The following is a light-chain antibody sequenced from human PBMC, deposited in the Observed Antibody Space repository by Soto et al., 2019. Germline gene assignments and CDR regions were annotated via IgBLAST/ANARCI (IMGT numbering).Light chain of an antibody. V-gene: IGKV1-39*01. CDR3: HQSYSVPLT. CDR2: GAS. Sequence: DIQMTHSPSSLSASVGDKVTITCRSSQPINKFLNWFQHKPGEAPKRLIYGASILQDGVPSRFSGSGSGTDYTLTISGLQTEDFATYFCHQSYSVPLTFGGGTKVAI. J-gene: IGKJ4*01. CDR1: QPINKF.